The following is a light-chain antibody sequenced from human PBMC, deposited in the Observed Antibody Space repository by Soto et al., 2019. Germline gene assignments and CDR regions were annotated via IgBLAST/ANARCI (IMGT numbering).Light chain of an antibody. Sequence: SVLTQPPSASGSPGQSVTISCTGSSSDVGGYNYVSWYQQHPGKAPKLMIYDVSKRPSGVPDRFSGSKSGNTASLTVSGLQAEDEADYYCSSYAGSNIVVFGGGTKVTVL. CDR1: SSDVGGYNY. CDR2: DVS. CDR3: SSYAGSNIVV. J-gene: IGLJ2*01. V-gene: IGLV2-8*01.